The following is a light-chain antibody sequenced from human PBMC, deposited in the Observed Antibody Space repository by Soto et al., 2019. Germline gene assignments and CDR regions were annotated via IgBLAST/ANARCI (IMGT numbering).Light chain of an antibody. CDR1: QSVLYSSNNKNY. CDR3: HQYYSTPRT. Sequence: DIVMTQSPDSLAVSLGERATINCKSSQSVLYSSNNKNYLAWYQQQPGQPPKLLIYWASTRESGVPDRFSGSGSGTDFTLTISTLQAEDVAVYYCHQYYSTPRTFGGGTKVDIK. V-gene: IGKV4-1*01. CDR2: WAS. J-gene: IGKJ4*01.